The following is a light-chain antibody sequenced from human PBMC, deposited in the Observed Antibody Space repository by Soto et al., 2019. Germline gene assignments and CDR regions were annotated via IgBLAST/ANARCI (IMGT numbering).Light chain of an antibody. CDR3: ATWDSSLSAGV. CDR2: DNN. CDR1: SSNIGNHY. V-gene: IGLV1-51*01. J-gene: IGLJ2*01. Sequence: QSVLTQPPSVSAAPGQKVTISCSGSSSNIGNHYVSWYQHLPGAAPRLLIYDNNNRPSGIPDRFSASKSGTSATLGITGLQTGDEADYYCATWDSSLSAGVFGGGTQLTVL.